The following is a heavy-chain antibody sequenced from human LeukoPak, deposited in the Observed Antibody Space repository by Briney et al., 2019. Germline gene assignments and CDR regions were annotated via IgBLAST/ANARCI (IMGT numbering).Heavy chain of an antibody. D-gene: IGHD6-13*01. CDR3: ARGGSAIAAAGRQDWFDP. CDR1: GYTFTSYD. V-gene: IGHV1-8*03. Sequence: ASVKVSCKASGYTFTSYDINWVRQATGQGLEWMGWMNPNSGNTGYAQKFQGRVTITRNTSINTAYMELSSLRSEDTAVYYCARGGSAIAAAGRQDWFDPWGQGTLVTVSS. CDR2: MNPNSGNT. J-gene: IGHJ5*02.